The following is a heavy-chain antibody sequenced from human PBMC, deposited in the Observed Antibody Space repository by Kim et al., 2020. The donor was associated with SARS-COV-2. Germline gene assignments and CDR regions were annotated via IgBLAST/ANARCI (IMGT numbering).Heavy chain of an antibody. J-gene: IGHJ6*02. CDR3: AREILWFGEPYYGMDV. V-gene: IGHV4-4*02. D-gene: IGHD3-10*01. Sequence: SRNSRVTISVDKSKNQFSLKLSSVTAADTAVYYCAREILWFGEPYYGMDVWGQGTTVTVSS.